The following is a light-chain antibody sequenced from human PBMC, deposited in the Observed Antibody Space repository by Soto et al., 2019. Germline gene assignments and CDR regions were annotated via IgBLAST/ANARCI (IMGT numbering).Light chain of an antibody. CDR3: QQYYSYPPS. Sequence: AIRMTQSPSSFSASTGDRVTITCRASQGISSYLAWYQQKPGKAPKLLIYAASTLQSGVPSRFSGSGSGTDFPLTLSCLQSENFATYYCQQYYSYPPSFGQGTKLEIK. CDR1: QGISSY. J-gene: IGKJ2*01. V-gene: IGKV1-8*01. CDR2: AAS.